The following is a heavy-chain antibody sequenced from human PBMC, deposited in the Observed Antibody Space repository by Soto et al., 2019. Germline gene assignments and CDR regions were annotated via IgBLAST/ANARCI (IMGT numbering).Heavy chain of an antibody. CDR1: GGSFSGYY. J-gene: IGHJ4*02. CDR2: INHSGST. D-gene: IGHD3-10*01. Sequence: SETLSLTCAVYGGSFSGYYWSWIRQPPGKGLKWIGEINHSGSTNYNPSLKSRVTISVGTSKNQFSLKLSSVTAADTAVYYCARGSKARITMVRGAVYYFDYWGQGTLVTVS. CDR3: ARGSKARITMVRGAVYYFDY. V-gene: IGHV4-34*01.